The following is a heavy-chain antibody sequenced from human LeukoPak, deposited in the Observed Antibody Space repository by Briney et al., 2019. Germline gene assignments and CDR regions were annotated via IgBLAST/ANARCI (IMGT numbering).Heavy chain of an antibody. V-gene: IGHV3-23*01. Sequence: PGGSLRLSCAASGFTFSSYAMSWVRQAPGKGLGWVSAIRGSGGSTYYADSVKGRFTISRDNSKNTLYLQMNSLRAEDTAVYYCAKDRRYSYGPTDGWGQGTLVTVSS. D-gene: IGHD5-18*01. CDR3: AKDRRYSYGPTDG. CDR2: IRGSGGST. CDR1: GFTFSSYA. J-gene: IGHJ4*02.